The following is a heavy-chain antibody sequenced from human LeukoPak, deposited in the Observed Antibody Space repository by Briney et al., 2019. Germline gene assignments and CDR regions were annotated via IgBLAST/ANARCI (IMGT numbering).Heavy chain of an antibody. CDR1: GFTFSSYA. Sequence: GSLRLSCAASGFTFSSYAMSWVRQAPGKGLEWVSAISGSGGSTYYADSVKGRFTISRDNSKNTLYLQMNSLRAEDTAVYYCAKGVVAVPADNKHSGYFDYWGQGTLVTVSS. V-gene: IGHV3-23*01. J-gene: IGHJ4*02. CDR2: ISGSGGST. CDR3: AKGVVAVPADNKHSGYFDY. D-gene: IGHD2-2*01.